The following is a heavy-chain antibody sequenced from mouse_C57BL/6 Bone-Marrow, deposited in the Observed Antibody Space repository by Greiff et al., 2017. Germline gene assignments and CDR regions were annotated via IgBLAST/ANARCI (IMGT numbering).Heavy chain of an antibody. J-gene: IGHJ3*01. CDR3: ARGGTTARFAY. D-gene: IGHD1-2*01. Sequence: VQLQQSGAELARPGASVKLSCKASGYTFTSYGISWVKQRTGQGLEWIGEIYPRSGNTYYTEKFKGKATLTADKSSSTAYMELRSLTSEDSAVYFCARGGTTARFAYWGQGTLVTVSA. CDR1: GYTFTSYG. V-gene: IGHV1-81*01. CDR2: IYPRSGNT.